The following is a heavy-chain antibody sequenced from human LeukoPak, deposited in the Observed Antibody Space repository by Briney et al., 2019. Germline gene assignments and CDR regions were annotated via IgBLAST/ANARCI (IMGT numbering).Heavy chain of an antibody. J-gene: IGHJ3*02. D-gene: IGHD3-22*01. CDR2: ISAYNGGT. CDR1: GGTFSSYA. CDR3: ANSLIVGYYDSSGYVMGAFDI. V-gene: IGHV1-2*02. Sequence: ASVKVSCKASGGTFSSYAISWVRQAPGQGLEWMGWISAYNGGTNYAQKFQGRVTMTRDTSISTAYMELSRLRSDDTAVYYCANSLIVGYYDSSGYVMGAFDIWGQGTMVTVSS.